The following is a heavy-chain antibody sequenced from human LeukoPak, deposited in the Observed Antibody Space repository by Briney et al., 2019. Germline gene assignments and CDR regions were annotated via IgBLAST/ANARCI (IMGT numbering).Heavy chain of an antibody. CDR1: GFTFSSYA. CDR3: AKDWGSSGWYNYFDP. CDR2: ISYDGNSK. J-gene: IGHJ5*02. D-gene: IGHD6-19*01. V-gene: IGHV3-30*04. Sequence: PGGSLRLSCAASGFTFSSYAMHWVRQAPGKGLEWVAMISYDGNSKYYGDSVKGRFTISRDNSKNTLYLQMDSLRTEDTAVYYRAKDWGSSGWYNYFDPWGQGTLVTVSS.